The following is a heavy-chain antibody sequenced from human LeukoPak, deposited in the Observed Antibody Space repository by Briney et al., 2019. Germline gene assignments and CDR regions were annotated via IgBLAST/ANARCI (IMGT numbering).Heavy chain of an antibody. Sequence: ASVKVSCKASGYTFTGYYMHWVRQAPGQGLEWMGWINPNSGGTNYAQKFQGRVTMTRDTSISTAYMELSRLRSDDTAVYYCARVLYSSSWYGIDYWGQGTLVTVSS. J-gene: IGHJ4*02. D-gene: IGHD6-13*01. CDR2: INPNSGGT. V-gene: IGHV1-2*02. CDR1: GYTFTGYY. CDR3: ARVLYSSSWYGIDY.